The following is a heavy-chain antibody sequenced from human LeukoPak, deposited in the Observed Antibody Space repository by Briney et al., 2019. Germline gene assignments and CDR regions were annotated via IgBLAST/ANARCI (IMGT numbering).Heavy chain of an antibody. CDR1: GYSFTNYW. V-gene: IGHV5-51*01. Sequence: GESLKISCQVSGYSFTNYWIGWVRQMPGKGLEWMGIICPGDSDTRYSPSFQGQVTISADKSISTAYLQWSSLKASDTAMYYCARRIAATGRGYFDYWGQGTLVTVSS. D-gene: IGHD6-13*01. CDR2: ICPGDSDT. J-gene: IGHJ4*02. CDR3: ARRIAATGRGYFDY.